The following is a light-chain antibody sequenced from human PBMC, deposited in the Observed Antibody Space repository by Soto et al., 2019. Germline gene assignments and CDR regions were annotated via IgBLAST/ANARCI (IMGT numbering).Light chain of an antibody. CDR2: GSS. Sequence: DSQVTQSPSSVSASVGDSVTITCRASQGVSDWVAWYQQKPGEAPKLLIYGSSSLLSGVPSRFNGTRSGTDFTLTISSLQPEDFATYYCQQANSYPWTFGQGTKVDIK. J-gene: IGKJ1*01. CDR3: QQANSYPWT. CDR1: QGVSDW. V-gene: IGKV1-12*01.